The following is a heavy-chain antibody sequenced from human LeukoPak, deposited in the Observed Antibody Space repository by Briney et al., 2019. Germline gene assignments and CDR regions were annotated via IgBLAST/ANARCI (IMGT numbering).Heavy chain of an antibody. Sequence: SETLSLTCTVSGGSISSYYWSWIRQPPGKGLEWIGYIYYSGSTNYNPSLKSRVTISVDTSKNQFSLKLSSVTAADTAVYYCARVDEYYYDSSGYSSAFDIWGQGTMVTVSS. CDR3: ARVDEYYYDSSGYSSAFDI. J-gene: IGHJ3*02. V-gene: IGHV4-59*01. CDR1: GGSISSYY. CDR2: IYYSGST. D-gene: IGHD3-22*01.